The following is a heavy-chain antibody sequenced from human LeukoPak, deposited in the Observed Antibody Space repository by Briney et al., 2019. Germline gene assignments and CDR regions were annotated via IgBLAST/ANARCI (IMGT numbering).Heavy chain of an antibody. D-gene: IGHD2-2*01. V-gene: IGHV1-69*13. CDR1: GGTFSSYA. CDR2: IIPIFGTA. CDR3: ARGSIVVVPAALEDFDY. J-gene: IGHJ4*02. Sequence: SVKVSCKASGGTFSSYAISWVRQAPGQGLEWMGGIIPIFGTANYAQKFQGRVTITADESTSTAYMELSRLRSDDTAVYYCARGSIVVVPAALEDFDYWGQGTLVTVSS.